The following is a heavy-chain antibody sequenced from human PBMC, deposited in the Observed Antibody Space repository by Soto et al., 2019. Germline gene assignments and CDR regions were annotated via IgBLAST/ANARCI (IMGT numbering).Heavy chain of an antibody. V-gene: IGHV3-53*01. J-gene: IGHJ4*02. CDR1: GFTVSSNY. CDR2: IYSGGST. CDR3: ARGDSYYDFGIEC. D-gene: IGHD3-3*01. Sequence: GGSRRLSCAASGFTVSSNYMSWVRQARGKGLEWVSVIYSGGSTYYADSVKGRFTISRDNSKNTLFLQVSSLRDEDTAVYYCARGDSYYDFGIECWGQGTVVTVSS.